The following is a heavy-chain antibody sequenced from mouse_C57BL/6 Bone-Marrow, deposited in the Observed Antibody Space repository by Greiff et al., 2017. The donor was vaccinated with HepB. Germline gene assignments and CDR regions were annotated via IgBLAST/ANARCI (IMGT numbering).Heavy chain of an antibody. CDR1: GYAFSSSW. D-gene: IGHD1-1*01. CDR3: ARHYGSPLFAY. CDR2: IYPGDGDT. Sequence: VQVVESGPELVKPGASVKISCKASGYAFSSSWMNWVKQRPGKGLEWIGRIYPGDGDTNYNGKFKGKATLTADKSSSTAYMQLSSLTSEDSAVYFCARHYGSPLFAYWGQGTLVTVSA. J-gene: IGHJ3*01. V-gene: IGHV1-82*01.